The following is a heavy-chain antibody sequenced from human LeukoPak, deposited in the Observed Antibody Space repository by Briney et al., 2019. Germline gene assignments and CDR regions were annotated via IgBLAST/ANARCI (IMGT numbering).Heavy chain of an antibody. CDR3: ARGIDYGGNSVRLDY. D-gene: IGHD4-23*01. CDR1: GYSISSGYY. Sequence: SETPSLTCTVSGYSISSGYYWGWIRQPPGKGLEWIGEIYHSGSTNYNPSLKSRVTISVDKSKNQFSLKLSSVTAADTAVYYCARGIDYGGNSVRLDYWGQGTLVTVSS. J-gene: IGHJ4*02. CDR2: IYHSGST. V-gene: IGHV4-38-2*02.